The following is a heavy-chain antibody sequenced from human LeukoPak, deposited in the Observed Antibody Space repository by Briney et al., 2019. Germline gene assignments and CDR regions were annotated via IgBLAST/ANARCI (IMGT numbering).Heavy chain of an antibody. CDR2: INSDGSST. Sequence: GGSLRLSCAASGFTFSSYWMHWVRQAPGKGLVWVSRINSDGSSTSYAGSVKGRFTISRDNAKNTLYLQMNSLRADDTAVYYCAIVTHYGMDVWGQGTTVTVSS. J-gene: IGHJ6*02. CDR3: AIVTHYGMDV. D-gene: IGHD2-21*02. CDR1: GFTFSSYW. V-gene: IGHV3-74*01.